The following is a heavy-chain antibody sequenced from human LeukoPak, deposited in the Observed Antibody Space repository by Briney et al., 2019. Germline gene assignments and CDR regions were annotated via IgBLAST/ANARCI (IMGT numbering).Heavy chain of an antibody. Sequence: SVKVSCKASGGTFSSYAISWVRQAPGQGLEWMGGIIPIFGTANYAQKFQGRVTITTDESTSTAYMGLSSLRSEDTAVYYCARDGYCSGGSCYGGIYYYYYMDVWGKGTTVTVSS. V-gene: IGHV1-69*05. D-gene: IGHD2-15*01. CDR2: IIPIFGTA. CDR1: GGTFSSYA. CDR3: ARDGYCSGGSCYGGIYYYYYMDV. J-gene: IGHJ6*03.